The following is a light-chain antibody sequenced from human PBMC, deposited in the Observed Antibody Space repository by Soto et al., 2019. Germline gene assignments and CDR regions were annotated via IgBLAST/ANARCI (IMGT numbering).Light chain of an antibody. V-gene: IGLV4-69*01. Sequence: QAVVTQSPSASASLGASVNLTCTLSSGHSNYAIAWHQQQPEKGPRYLMKINSDGSHNKGDGIPDRFSGSSSGAERYLTISSLQSEDEADYYCQTWGTGIVIFGGGTQLTVL. CDR2: INSDGSH. CDR3: QTWGTGIVI. J-gene: IGLJ2*01. CDR1: SGHSNYA.